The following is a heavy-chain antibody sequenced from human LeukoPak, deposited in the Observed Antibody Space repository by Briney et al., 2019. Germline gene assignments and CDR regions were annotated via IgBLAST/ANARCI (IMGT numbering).Heavy chain of an antibody. D-gene: IGHD2-2*01. CDR1: GFTFSSYS. V-gene: IGHV3-21*01. J-gene: IGHJ4*02. Sequence: GGSLRLSCAAYGFTFSSYSMNWDRQAPGKGLEWVSSISSSSSYIYYADSVKGRFTISRDNAKNSLYLQMNSLRAEDTAVYYCARGCSSTSCSMSFDYWGQGTLVTVSS. CDR2: ISSSSSYI. CDR3: ARGCSSTSCSMSFDY.